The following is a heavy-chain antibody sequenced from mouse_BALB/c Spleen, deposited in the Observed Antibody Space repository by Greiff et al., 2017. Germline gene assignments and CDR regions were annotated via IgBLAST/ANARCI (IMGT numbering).Heavy chain of an antibody. CDR2: IDPANGNT. V-gene: IGHV14-3*02. CDR1: GFNIKDTY. Sequence: EVQLQQSGAELVKPGASVKLSCTASGFNIKDTYMHWVKQRPEQGLEWIGRIDPANGNTKYDPKFQGKATITADTSSNTAYLQLSSLTSEDTAVYYCATHYYGSSYPNYGGQGTTLTVSS. J-gene: IGHJ2*01. CDR3: ATHYYGSSYPNY. D-gene: IGHD1-1*01.